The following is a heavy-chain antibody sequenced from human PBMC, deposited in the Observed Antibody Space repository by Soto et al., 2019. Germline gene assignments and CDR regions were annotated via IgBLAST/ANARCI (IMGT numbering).Heavy chain of an antibody. V-gene: IGHV3-74*01. Sequence: EVQLVESGGGLVQPGGSLRLSCAASGFTFSSYWMHWVRQAPGKGLVWVSRIKFDGSNTDYADSVKGRFTISRDNAKNKLYLQMNSLRAEDTTLYYCARGVPNYYAMDVWGQGTKVTVSS. CDR2: IKFDGSNT. CDR3: ARGVPNYYAMDV. CDR1: GFTFSSYW. J-gene: IGHJ6*02.